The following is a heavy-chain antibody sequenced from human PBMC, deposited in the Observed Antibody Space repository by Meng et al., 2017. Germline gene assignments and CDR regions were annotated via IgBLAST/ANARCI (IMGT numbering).Heavy chain of an antibody. J-gene: IGHJ4*02. Sequence: HAQLAQWCPGILNTSETLFPTCGCYGGAFRCSLRGWLRQPPGKGLGWNGEINHSGSTNYKPSLKSRVTISVDTSQNQFSPKLSSVTAADTAVYYCARASPYDRGGYFDYWGQGTLVTVSS. CDR2: INHSGST. V-gene: IGHV4-34*01. D-gene: IGHD3-22*01. CDR3: ARASPYDRGGYFDY. CDR1: GGAFRCSL.